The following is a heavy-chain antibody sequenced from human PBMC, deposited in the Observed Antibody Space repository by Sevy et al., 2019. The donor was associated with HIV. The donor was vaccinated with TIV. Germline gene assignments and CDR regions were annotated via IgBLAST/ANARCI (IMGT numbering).Heavy chain of an antibody. J-gene: IGHJ4*02. CDR2: INKDGSEK. CDR3: VRAIAADGSF. Sequence: GGSLRLSCVASGFTLNSYWMSWVRQAPGKGLEWVANINKDGSEKYYVDSVKVRFTISRDNARNSLYLQMNSLGVEHSALYYCVRAIAADGSFWGQGTLVTVSS. CDR1: GFTLNSYW. V-gene: IGHV3-7*01. D-gene: IGHD6-13*01.